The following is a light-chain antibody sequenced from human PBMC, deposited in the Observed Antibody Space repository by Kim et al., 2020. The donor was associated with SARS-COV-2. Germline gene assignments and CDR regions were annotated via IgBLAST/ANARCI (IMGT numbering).Light chain of an antibody. Sequence: QSVLAQPPSVSGPPGQRVTISCTGTSSNIGAGYDVRWYQHLPGAPPKLLIFNNNNRPSGVPDRFSGSNSGTSASLAITGLQAGDEADYYCLSYDSTLSACVFGGGTQLTVL. CDR1: SSNIGAGYD. CDR3: LSYDSTLSACV. CDR2: NNN. J-gene: IGLJ2*01. V-gene: IGLV1-40*01.